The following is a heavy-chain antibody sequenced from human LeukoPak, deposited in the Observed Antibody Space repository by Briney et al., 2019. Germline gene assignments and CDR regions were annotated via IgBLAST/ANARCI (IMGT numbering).Heavy chain of an antibody. Sequence: SETLSLTCTVSGGSISSYYWSWIRQPPGKGLEWIGYVYYSGSTNYNPSLKSRVTISVDTSKNHFSLKLRSVTAADTAVYYCARSLGLERRYYFYYMDVWGKGTTVTVSS. V-gene: IGHV4-59*01. CDR1: GGSISSYY. CDR3: ARSLGLERRYYFYYMDV. D-gene: IGHD1-1*01. J-gene: IGHJ6*03. CDR2: VYYSGST.